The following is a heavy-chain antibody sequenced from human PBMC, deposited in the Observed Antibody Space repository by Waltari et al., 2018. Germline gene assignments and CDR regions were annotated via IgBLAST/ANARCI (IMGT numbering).Heavy chain of an antibody. Sequence: QLQLQESGPGLVKPSETLSLTCTFSGGSISGGNQFWDWIRHPPGEGLEWIGSISGSGNTNYNPSLRSRVTISVDTSKNQFSLKLSSVTAADTAVYFCARHADRGPAICGFDSWGQGTLVTVSS. V-gene: IGHV4-39*01. CDR2: ISGSGNT. D-gene: IGHD2-2*01. CDR1: GGSISGGNQF. J-gene: IGHJ5*01. CDR3: ARHADRGPAICGFDS.